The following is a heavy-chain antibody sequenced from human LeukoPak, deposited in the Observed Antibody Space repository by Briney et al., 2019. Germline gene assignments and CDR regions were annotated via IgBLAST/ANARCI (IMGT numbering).Heavy chain of an antibody. J-gene: IGHJ5*02. CDR3: AREQQLISNWFDP. D-gene: IGHD6-13*01. Sequence: GGSLRLSCAASGFTFSSYWMSWVRQAPGRGLEWVANIKQDGSEKYYVDSVKGRFTISRDNAKNSLYLQMNSLRAEDTAVYYCAREQQLISNWFDPWGQGTLVTVSS. CDR2: IKQDGSEK. V-gene: IGHV3-7*01. CDR1: GFTFSSYW.